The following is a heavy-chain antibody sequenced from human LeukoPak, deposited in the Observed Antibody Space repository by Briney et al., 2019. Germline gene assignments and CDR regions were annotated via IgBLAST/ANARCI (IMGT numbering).Heavy chain of an antibody. D-gene: IGHD3-22*01. J-gene: IGHJ3*02. CDR2: IYYSGST. Sequence: SETLYLTCTVSGGSISSYYWSWIRQPPGKGLEWIGYIYYSGSTNYNPSLKSRVTISVDSSKNQFSLKLSSVTAADTAVYYCAREVDNSDYYHPGAFDIWGQGTMVTVSS. V-gene: IGHV4-59*01. CDR3: AREVDNSDYYHPGAFDI. CDR1: GGSISSYY.